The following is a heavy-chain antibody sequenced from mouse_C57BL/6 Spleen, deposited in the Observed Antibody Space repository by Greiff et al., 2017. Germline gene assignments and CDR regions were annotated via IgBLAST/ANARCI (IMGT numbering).Heavy chain of an antibody. CDR3: ARRPYYGDYGYFDV. CDR2: INPNNGGT. Sequence: EVQLQQSGPELVKPGASVKISCKASGYTFTDYYMNWVKQTPGKSLEWIGAINPNNGGTSYNQKFKGKATLTVDKSSSTAYMELRSLTSEDSAVYYCARRPYYGDYGYFDVWGTGTTVTVSA. J-gene: IGHJ1*03. D-gene: IGHD1-1*02. V-gene: IGHV1-26*01. CDR1: GYTFTDYY.